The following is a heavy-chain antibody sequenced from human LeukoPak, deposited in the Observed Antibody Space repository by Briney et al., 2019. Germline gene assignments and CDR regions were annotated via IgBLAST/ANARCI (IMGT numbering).Heavy chain of an antibody. CDR3: ARVRGYYDSSGYYFRLGDYFDY. V-gene: IGHV1-18*01. CDR1: GGTFRNDA. D-gene: IGHD3-22*01. Sequence: ASVKVSCKASGGTFRNDAVNWVRQAPGQGLEWMGWIGAYNGNTNYAQKLQGRVTMTTDTSASTAYMELRSLRSDDTAVYYCARVRGYYDSSGYYFRLGDYFDYWGQGTLVTVSS. J-gene: IGHJ4*02. CDR2: IGAYNGNT.